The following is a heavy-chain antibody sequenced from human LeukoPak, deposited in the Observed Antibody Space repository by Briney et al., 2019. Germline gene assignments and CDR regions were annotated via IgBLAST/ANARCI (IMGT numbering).Heavy chain of an antibody. CDR3: ASFTYYYDSRPR. J-gene: IGHJ4*02. CDR2: ISSGSTI. D-gene: IGHD3-22*01. V-gene: IGHV3-48*03. Sequence: PGGSLRLSCAASGFTFSSYEMNWVRQAPGKGLEWVSYISSGSTIYYADSVKGRFTISRDNAKNSLYLQMNSLRAEDTAVYYCASFTYYYDSRPRWGQGTLVTVSS. CDR1: GFTFSSYE.